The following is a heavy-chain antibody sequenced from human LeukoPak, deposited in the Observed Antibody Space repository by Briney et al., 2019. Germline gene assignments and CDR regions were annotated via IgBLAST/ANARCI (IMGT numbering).Heavy chain of an antibody. D-gene: IGHD1-20*01. Sequence: SVKVSCKASGGTFSSYAISWVRQAPGQGLEWMGGIIPIFGTANYAQKFQGRVTITADESTSTAYMELSSLRSEDTAVYYCARAPTPLITGTPSYYYYYMDVWGKGTTVTVSS. CDR1: GGTFSSYA. CDR3: ARAPTPLITGTPSYYYYYMDV. J-gene: IGHJ6*03. CDR2: IIPIFGTA. V-gene: IGHV1-69*13.